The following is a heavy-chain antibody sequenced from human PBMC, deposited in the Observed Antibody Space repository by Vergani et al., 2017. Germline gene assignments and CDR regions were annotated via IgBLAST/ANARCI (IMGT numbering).Heavy chain of an antibody. Sequence: QVQLVESGGGVVQPGRSLRLSCAASGFTFSSFGMHWVRPAPGKGLEWVALISYDGSKKYYADSVKGRFTISRDNSKKTLTLQMNSMRAEDTADYYCAKVKYARASAVGSMDVWGKGSTVTVSS. CDR3: AKVKYARASAVGSMDV. CDR1: GFTFSSFG. V-gene: IGHV3-30*18. D-gene: IGHD2-2*01. J-gene: IGHJ6*03. CDR2: ISYDGSKK.